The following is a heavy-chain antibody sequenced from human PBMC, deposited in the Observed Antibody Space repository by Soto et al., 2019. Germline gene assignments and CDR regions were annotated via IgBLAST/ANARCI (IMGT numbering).Heavy chain of an antibody. CDR1: GFTFSSYS. Sequence: EVQLVESGGGLVKPGGSLRLSCAASGFTFSSYSMNWVRQAPGKGLEWVSSISSSSSYIYYADSVKGRFTISRDNAKNSLYLQMNSLRAEDTAMYYCARDGVAAAGNWYFDLWGRGTLVTVSS. CDR3: ARDGVAAAGNWYFDL. V-gene: IGHV3-21*01. J-gene: IGHJ2*01. CDR2: ISSSSSYI. D-gene: IGHD6-13*01.